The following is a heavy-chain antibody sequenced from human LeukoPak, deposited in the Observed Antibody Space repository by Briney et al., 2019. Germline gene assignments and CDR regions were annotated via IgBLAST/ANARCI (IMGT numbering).Heavy chain of an antibody. CDR3: ARHLNTPMVKAHFDY. CDR1: GGSISSDY. CDR2: IYHSGTT. J-gene: IGHJ4*02. D-gene: IGHD5-18*01. V-gene: IGHV4-59*08. Sequence: SETLSLTCTVSGGSISSDYWTWVRQPQGKGLEWIGYIYHSGTTNYNPSLKGRVPISIDTSKHQFSLKLSSVTAADTAVYYCARHLNTPMVKAHFDYWGQGTLITVSS.